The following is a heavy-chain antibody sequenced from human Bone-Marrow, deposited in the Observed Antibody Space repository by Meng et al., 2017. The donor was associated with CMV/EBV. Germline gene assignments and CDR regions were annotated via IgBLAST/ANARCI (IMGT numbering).Heavy chain of an antibody. J-gene: IGHJ4*02. CDR1: GGSFSGYY. CDR3: ARGSGSCGGDCYNFDY. V-gene: IGHV4-34*01. CDR2: INHSGST. Sequence: SETLSLTCAVYGGSFSGYYWSWIRRPPGKGLEWIGEINHSGSTNYNPSLKSRVTISVDTSKNQFSLKLSSVTAADTAVYYCARGSGSCGGDCYNFDYWGQGTLVTVSS. D-gene: IGHD2-21*01.